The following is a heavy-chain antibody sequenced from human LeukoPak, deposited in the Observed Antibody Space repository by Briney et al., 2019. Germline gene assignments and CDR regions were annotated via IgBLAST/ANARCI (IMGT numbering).Heavy chain of an antibody. CDR1: GGSISSSSYY. J-gene: IGHJ3*02. CDR2: IYYSGST. D-gene: IGHD3-22*01. CDR3: ATSMIVVVTRYAFDI. Sequence: SETLSLTCTVSGGSISSSSYYWGWIRQPPGKGLEWIGSIYYSGSTYYNPSLKSRVTISVDTSKNQFSLKLSSVTAADTAVYYCATSMIVVVTRYAFDIWGQGTMVTVSS. V-gene: IGHV4-39*01.